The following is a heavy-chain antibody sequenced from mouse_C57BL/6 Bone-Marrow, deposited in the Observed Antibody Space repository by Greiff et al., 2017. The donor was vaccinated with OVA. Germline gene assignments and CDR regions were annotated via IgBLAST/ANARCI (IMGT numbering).Heavy chain of an antibody. CDR3: TREGPYYSNYVLFDY. J-gene: IGHJ2*01. CDR1: GYTFTDYE. V-gene: IGHV1-15*01. Sequence: VKLMESGAELVRPGASVTLSCKASGYTFTDYEMHWVKQTPVHGLEWIGAIDPETGGTAYNQKFKGKAILTADKSSSTAYMELRSLTSEDSAVYYCTREGPYYSNYVLFDYWGQGTTLTVSS. CDR2: IDPETGGT. D-gene: IGHD2-5*01.